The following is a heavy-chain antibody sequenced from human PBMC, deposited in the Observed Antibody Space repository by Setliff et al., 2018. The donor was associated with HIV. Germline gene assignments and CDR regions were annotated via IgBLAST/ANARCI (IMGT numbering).Heavy chain of an antibody. D-gene: IGHD4-17*01. CDR1: GFTFSTYP. J-gene: IGHJ4*02. V-gene: IGHV3-48*04. Sequence: GGSLRLSCAASGFTFSTYPMNWVRQAPGKGLEWVSYITGSSDIIHYADSVKGRFTVSRDNAKNSLYLQMNNLRAEDTAMYYCASPLIMTTVTKDYWGQGTLVTVS. CDR3: ASPLIMTTVTKDY. CDR2: ITGSSDII.